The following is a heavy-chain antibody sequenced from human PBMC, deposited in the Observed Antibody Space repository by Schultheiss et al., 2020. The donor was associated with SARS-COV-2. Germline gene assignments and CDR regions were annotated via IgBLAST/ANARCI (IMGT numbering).Heavy chain of an antibody. D-gene: IGHD5-18*01. CDR2: FDPEDGET. CDR3: ARDHGSYGTTPIYNFDY. CDR1: GYTLTELS. Sequence: ASVKVSCKVSGYTLTELSMHWVRQAPGKGLEWMGGFDPEDGETIYAQKFQGRVTMTEDTSTDTAYMELSSPRSEDTAVYYCARDHGSYGTTPIYNFDYWGQGTLVTVSS. J-gene: IGHJ4*02. V-gene: IGHV1-24*01.